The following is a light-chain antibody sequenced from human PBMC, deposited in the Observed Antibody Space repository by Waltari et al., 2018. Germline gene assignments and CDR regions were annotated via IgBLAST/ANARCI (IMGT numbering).Light chain of an antibody. Sequence: QSVLTQPPSVSGAPGQRVIISCTGSSSNIGAGYDVHWSQQLRGPAPKLLIYDNSNRPSGVPDRFSASKSGTSASLAITGLQAEDEADYYCQSYDPSLIAWVFGGGTELTVL. CDR1: SSNIGAGYD. V-gene: IGLV1-40*01. J-gene: IGLJ3*02. CDR3: QSYDPSLIAWV. CDR2: DNS.